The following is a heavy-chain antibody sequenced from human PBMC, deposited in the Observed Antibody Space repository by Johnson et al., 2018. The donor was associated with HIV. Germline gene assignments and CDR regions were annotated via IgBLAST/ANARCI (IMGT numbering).Heavy chain of an antibody. CDR3: ASKAAGTMHAFDI. CDR2: IRYDGSNK. D-gene: IGHD6-13*01. J-gene: IGHJ3*02. Sequence: QVQLVESGGGLVQPGGSLRLSCAASGFTVSSNYMSWIRQAPGKGLEWVAFIRYDGSNKYYVDSVKGRFTISRDNSKNTLYLQMNSLRAEDTAVYYCASKAAGTMHAFDIWGQGTMVTVSS. V-gene: IGHV3-30*02. CDR1: GFTVSSNY.